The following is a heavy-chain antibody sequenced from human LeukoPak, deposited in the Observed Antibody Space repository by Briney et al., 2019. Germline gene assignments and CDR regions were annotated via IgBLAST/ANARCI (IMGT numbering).Heavy chain of an antibody. V-gene: IGHV1-18*01. CDR3: ARGLGGAPGPAKNIVVVPAATCLDY. D-gene: IGHD2-2*01. J-gene: IGHJ4*02. CDR1: GYTFTSYG. CDR2: ISAYNGNT. Sequence: ASVKVSCKASGYTFTSYGISWVRQAPGQGLEWMGWISAYNGNTNYAQKLQGRVTMTTDTSTSTAYMELRSLRSDDTAVYYCARGLGGAPGPAKNIVVVPAATCLDYWGQGTLVTVSS.